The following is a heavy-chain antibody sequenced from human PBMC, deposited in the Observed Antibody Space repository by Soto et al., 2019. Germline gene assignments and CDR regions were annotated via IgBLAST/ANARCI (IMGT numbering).Heavy chain of an antibody. D-gene: IGHD2-15*01. V-gene: IGHV4-39*01. J-gene: IGHJ5*02. CDR1: GGSISSSSYY. CDR3: ARHVVVVAEVWFDP. CDR2: IYYSGST. Sequence: SETLSLTCTVSGGSISSSSYYWGWIRQPPGKGLEWIGSIYYSGSTYYNPSLKSRVTISVDTSKNQFSLKLSSVTAADTAVYYCARHVVVVAEVWFDPWGQGTLVTVSS.